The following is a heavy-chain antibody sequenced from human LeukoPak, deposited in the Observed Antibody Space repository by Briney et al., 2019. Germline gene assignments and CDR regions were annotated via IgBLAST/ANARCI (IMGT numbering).Heavy chain of an antibody. V-gene: IGHV4-59*01. CDR3: ARGHTESADEYGNWFRP. J-gene: IGHJ5*02. CDR1: GGTMRNYY. D-gene: IGHD2-2*01. Sequence: SETLSLTCTGSGGTMRNYYWSWIRQPPGKGLEWIGYINDSGTTKYKPFLKRRVTTSLDTSKNLFSLNLNSLPAADTAVYYCARGHTESADEYGNWFRPWGQGTLVTVSS. CDR2: INDSGTT.